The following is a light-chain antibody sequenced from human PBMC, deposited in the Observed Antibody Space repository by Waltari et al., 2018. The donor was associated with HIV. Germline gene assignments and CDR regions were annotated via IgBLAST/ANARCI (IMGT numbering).Light chain of an antibody. CDR1: HSSLGNTY. CDR3: GTWESNLNAV. J-gene: IGLJ2*01. Sequence: LTQPPSVSAAPGQRVTISCSGSHSSLGNTYVSWYQQLPGTAPKGLIDENDQRPAGIPDRFTAYKLGTSATVDFTGIQVGDEGDYYCGTWESNLNAVFGGGTKRTV. V-gene: IGLV1-51*01. CDR2: END.